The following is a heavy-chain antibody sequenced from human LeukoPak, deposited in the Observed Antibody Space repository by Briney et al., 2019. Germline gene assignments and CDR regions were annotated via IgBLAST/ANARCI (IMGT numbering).Heavy chain of an antibody. J-gene: IGHJ4*02. Sequence: GGSLRLSCAASGFTFSNYNMNWVRQAPGKGLEWVSYITSGSTTIYYADSVKGRFTISRDDSKNSLYLQMNSLRAEDTAVYYCARDRPVGDAFDYWGQGTLVTVSS. CDR2: ITSGSTTI. V-gene: IGHV3-48*01. CDR1: GFTFSNYN. D-gene: IGHD1-26*01. CDR3: ARDRPVGDAFDY.